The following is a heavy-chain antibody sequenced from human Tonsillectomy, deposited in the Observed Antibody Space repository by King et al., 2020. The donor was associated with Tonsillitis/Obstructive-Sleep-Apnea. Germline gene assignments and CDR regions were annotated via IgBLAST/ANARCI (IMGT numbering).Heavy chain of an antibody. CDR3: AHRRRGLYSDYDSDWFDP. Sequence: ITLKESGPTLVKPTQTLTLTCTFSGFSLSTSGVGVGWIRQPPGKALEWLALIYWDDEERYRPSLKSRLTITKDTSKNQVVLTMTNMDPVDTGTYYCAHRRRGLYSDYDSDWFDPWGQGTLVTVSS. D-gene: IGHD5-12*01. J-gene: IGHJ5*02. CDR2: IYWDDEE. V-gene: IGHV2-5*02. CDR1: GFSLSTSGVG.